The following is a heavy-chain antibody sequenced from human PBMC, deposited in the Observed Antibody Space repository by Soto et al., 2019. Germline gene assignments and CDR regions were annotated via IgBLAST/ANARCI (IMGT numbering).Heavy chain of an antibody. D-gene: IGHD3-22*01. V-gene: IGHV4-39*01. CDR2: IYHSGST. CDR3: ARHEDYDSSGYYPGGLDY. CDR1: GDSITSNSYF. J-gene: IGHJ4*02. Sequence: SETLSLTCTVSGDSITSNSYFWAWIRQPPGKGLEWIGEIYHSGSTNYNPSLKSRVTISVDTSKNQFSLKLSSVTAADTAVYYCARHEDYDSSGYYPGGLDYWGQGTLVTVSS.